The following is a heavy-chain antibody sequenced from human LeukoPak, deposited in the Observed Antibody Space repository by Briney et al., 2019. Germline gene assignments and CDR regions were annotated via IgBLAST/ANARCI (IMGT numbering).Heavy chain of an antibody. CDR2: IYSGGST. CDR1: GFTFSSYS. CDR3: ATGYYDSSGYYH. D-gene: IGHD3-22*01. Sequence: PGGSLRLSCAASGFTFSSYSMNWVRQAPGKGLEWVSVIYSGGSTYYADSVKGRFTISRDNSKNTLYLQMNSLRAEDTAVYYCATGYYDSSGYYHWGQGTLVTVSS. J-gene: IGHJ5*02. V-gene: IGHV3-53*01.